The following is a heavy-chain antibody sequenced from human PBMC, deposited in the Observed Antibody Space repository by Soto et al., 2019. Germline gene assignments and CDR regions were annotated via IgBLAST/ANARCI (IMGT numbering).Heavy chain of an antibody. V-gene: IGHV3-49*03. D-gene: IGHD3-3*01. CDR2: IRSKAYGGTT. Sequence: GGSLRLSCTASGFTFGDYAMSWFRQAPGKGLEWVGFIRSKAYGGTTEYAASVKGRFTISRDDSKSIAYLQMNSLKTEDTAVYYCTARVTIFGAAPTPWFDPWGQGTLVTVS. J-gene: IGHJ5*02. CDR1: GFTFGDYA. CDR3: TARVTIFGAAPTPWFDP.